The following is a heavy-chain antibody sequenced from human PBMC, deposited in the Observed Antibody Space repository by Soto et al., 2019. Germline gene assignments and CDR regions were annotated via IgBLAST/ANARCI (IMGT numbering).Heavy chain of an antibody. J-gene: IGHJ3*02. CDR3: ARDSRYYYDSSGYGPYAFYI. D-gene: IGHD3-22*01. V-gene: IGHV1-69*13. CDR2: IIPIFGTA. Sequence: GASVKVSCKASGGTFSSYAISWVRQAPGQGLEWMGGIIPIFGTANYAQKFQGRVTITADESTSTAYMELSSLRSEDTAVYYCARDSRYYYDSSGYGPYAFYIWGQGTMVTVSS. CDR1: GGTFSSYA.